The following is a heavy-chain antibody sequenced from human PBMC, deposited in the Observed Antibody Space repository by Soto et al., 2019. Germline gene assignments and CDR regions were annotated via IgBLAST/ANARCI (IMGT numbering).Heavy chain of an antibody. CDR1: GFTFSSYA. Sequence: GGSLRLSCAACGFTFSSYAMNWVRQAPGKGLEWVSYISSSGSTIYYADSVKGRFTISRDNAENSLYLQMNSLSAEDTAVYYCARDLGVVGSDYWGQGTLVTVPQ. CDR3: ARDLGVVGSDY. D-gene: IGHD2-15*01. J-gene: IGHJ4*02. CDR2: ISSSGSTI. V-gene: IGHV3-48*01.